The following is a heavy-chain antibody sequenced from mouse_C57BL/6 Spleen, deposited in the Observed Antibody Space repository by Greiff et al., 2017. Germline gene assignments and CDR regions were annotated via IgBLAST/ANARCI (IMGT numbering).Heavy chain of an antibody. CDR2: ILPGSGST. Sequence: QVQLQQSGAELMKPGASVKLSCKATGYTFTGYWIEWVKQRPGHGLEWIGEILPGSGSTNYNEKFKGKATFTADTSSNTAYMQLSSLTAEDSAIYYCARSYYSNYTDYYAMDYWGQGTSVTVSS. D-gene: IGHD2-5*01. CDR3: ARSYYSNYTDYYAMDY. CDR1: GYTFTGYW. J-gene: IGHJ4*01. V-gene: IGHV1-9*01.